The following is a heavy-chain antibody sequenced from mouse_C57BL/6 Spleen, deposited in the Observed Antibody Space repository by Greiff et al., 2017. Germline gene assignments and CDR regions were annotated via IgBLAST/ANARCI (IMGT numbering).Heavy chain of an antibody. Sequence: EVKLQESGPGLVKPSQSLSLTCSVTGYSITSGYYWNWIRQFPGNKLEWMGYISYDGSNNYNPSLKNRISITRDTSKNQFFLKLNSVTTEDTATYYCARDGGNWDVGAYWGQGTLVTVAA. CDR3: ARDGGNWDVGAY. CDR1: GYSITSGYY. D-gene: IGHD4-1*01. V-gene: IGHV3-6*01. CDR2: ISYDGSN. J-gene: IGHJ3*01.